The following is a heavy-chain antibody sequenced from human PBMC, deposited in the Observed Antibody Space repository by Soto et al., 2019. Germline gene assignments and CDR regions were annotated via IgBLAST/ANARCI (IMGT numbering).Heavy chain of an antibody. J-gene: IGHJ6*02. Sequence: SETLSLTCTVSGGSISSGDYYWSWIRQPPGKGLEWIGYIYYSGSTYYNPSLKSRVTISVDTSKNQFSLKLSSVTAADTAVYYCARDHADYGEDYYYYGMDVWGQGTTVTVSS. V-gene: IGHV4-30-4*01. D-gene: IGHD4-17*01. CDR3: ARDHADYGEDYYYYGMDV. CDR1: GGSISSGDYY. CDR2: IYYSGST.